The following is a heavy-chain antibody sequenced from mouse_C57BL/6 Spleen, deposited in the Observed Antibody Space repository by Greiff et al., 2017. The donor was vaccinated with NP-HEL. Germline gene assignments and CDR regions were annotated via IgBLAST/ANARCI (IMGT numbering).Heavy chain of an antibody. CDR1: GYAFSSSW. CDR2: IYPGDGDT. D-gene: IGHD1-1*02. V-gene: IGHV1-82*01. CDR3: ARWGRGGNPYFDY. J-gene: IGHJ2*01. Sequence: QVQLQQSGPELVKPGASVKISCKASGYAFSSSWMNWVKQRPGKGLEWIGRIYPGDGDTNYNGKFKGKATLTADKSSSTAYMQLSSLTSEDSAVYFCARWGRGGNPYFDYWGQGTTLTVSS.